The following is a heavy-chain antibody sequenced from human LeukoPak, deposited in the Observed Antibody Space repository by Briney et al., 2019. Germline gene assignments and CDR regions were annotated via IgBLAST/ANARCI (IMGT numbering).Heavy chain of an antibody. CDR2: IYPGDSDT. J-gene: IGHJ5*02. D-gene: IGHD5-18*01. V-gene: IGHV5-51*01. CDR1: GYSFTSYW. Sequence: GESLKISCKGSGYSFTSYWIGWVRQMPGKGLEWMGIIYPGDSDTRYSPSFQGQVTISADKSISAAYLQWSSLKASDTAMYYCARGKIQLWLQTVTWGQGTLVTVSS. CDR3: ARGKIQLWLQTVT.